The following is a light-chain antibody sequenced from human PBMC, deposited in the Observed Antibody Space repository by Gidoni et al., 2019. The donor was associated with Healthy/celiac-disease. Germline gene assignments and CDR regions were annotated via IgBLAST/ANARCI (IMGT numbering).Light chain of an antibody. J-gene: IGKJ2*01. CDR3: QQYGSSLP. Sequence: EIVLTQSPGTLSLSPGERATLSCRASHSVSSSYLAWYQQKPGQAPRLLIYGASSRATGIPDRFSGSGSGTDFTLTISRLEPEDFAVYYCQQYGSSLPFGQGTKLEIK. CDR2: GAS. V-gene: IGKV3-20*01. CDR1: HSVSSSY.